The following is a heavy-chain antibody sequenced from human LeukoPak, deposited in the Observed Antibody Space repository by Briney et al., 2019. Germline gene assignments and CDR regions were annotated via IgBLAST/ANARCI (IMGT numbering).Heavy chain of an antibody. V-gene: IGHV3-21*06. CDR1: VFTFSTYN. CDR3: ARVGSYHYYYYMDV. Sequence: GGSLRLSCAASVFTFSTYNMNWVRQAPGKGLEWVSSITSSSRYTFYADSVKGRFTISRDNAKNSLYLQMNSLRAEDTAIYYCARVGSYHYYYYMDVWGKGTTVTISS. D-gene: IGHD3-16*02. J-gene: IGHJ6*03. CDR2: ITSSSRYT.